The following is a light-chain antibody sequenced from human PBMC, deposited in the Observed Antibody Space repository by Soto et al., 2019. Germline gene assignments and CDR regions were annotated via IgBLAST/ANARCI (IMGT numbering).Light chain of an antibody. J-gene: IGLJ1*01. Sequence: ALTQPASVSGSPGQSITISCTGTSSDIGYYDYVSWYQHHSGKAPKLIIYEVNNRPSGVSNRFSGSKSVNTASLTISGLQAGDEADYYCSSHSSSSAYYVFGTGTKVTVL. V-gene: IGLV2-14*01. CDR3: SSHSSSSAYYV. CDR1: SSDIGYYDY. CDR2: EVN.